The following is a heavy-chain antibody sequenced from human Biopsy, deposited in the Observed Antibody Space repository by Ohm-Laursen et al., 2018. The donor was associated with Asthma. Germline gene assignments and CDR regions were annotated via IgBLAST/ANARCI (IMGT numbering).Heavy chain of an antibody. CDR3: ARAVDYSHYYGIDV. CDR1: GYTLNSAG. D-gene: IGHD3-10*01. V-gene: IGHV1-18*01. Sequence: GASVKVSCKTSGYTLNSAGITWVRQAPGQGLEWMGWISVYNGNTKVAQKLQDRVTMITDTSTSTAYMELRSLRSDDTAVYFCARAVDYSHYYGIDVWSQGTTVTVS. J-gene: IGHJ6*02. CDR2: ISVYNGNT.